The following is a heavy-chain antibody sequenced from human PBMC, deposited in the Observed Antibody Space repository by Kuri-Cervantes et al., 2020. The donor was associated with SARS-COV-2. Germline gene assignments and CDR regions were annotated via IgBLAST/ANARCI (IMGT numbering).Heavy chain of an antibody. Sequence: GGSLRLSCAASGFTVSSYAMHWVRQTPGKGLEWVAVISYDGSNKYYADSVKGRFTISRDNSKNTLYLQMNSLRAEDTAVYYCTREAYDYNMGFDSWGQGTLVTVSS. V-gene: IGHV3-30-3*01. D-gene: IGHD4-11*01. CDR1: GFTVSSYA. CDR3: TREAYDYNMGFDS. J-gene: IGHJ4*02. CDR2: ISYDGSNK.